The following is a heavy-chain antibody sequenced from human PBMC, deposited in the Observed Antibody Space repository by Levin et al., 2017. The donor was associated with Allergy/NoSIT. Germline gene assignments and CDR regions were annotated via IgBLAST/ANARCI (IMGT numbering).Heavy chain of an antibody. D-gene: IGHD1-1*01. J-gene: IGHJ4*02. CDR2: IYYSGST. V-gene: IGHV4-59*01. CDR3: ARETHWNYFDY. Sequence: TSETLSLTCTVSGGSISSYYWSWIRQPPGKGLEWIGYIYYSGSTNYNPSLKSRVTISVDTSKNQFSLKLSSVTAADTAVYYCARETHWNYFDYWGQGTLVTVSS. CDR1: GGSISSYY.